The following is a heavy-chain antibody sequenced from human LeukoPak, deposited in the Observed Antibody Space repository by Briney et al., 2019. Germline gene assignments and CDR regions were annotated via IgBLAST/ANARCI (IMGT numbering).Heavy chain of an antibody. J-gene: IGHJ3*02. V-gene: IGHV3-7*01. D-gene: IGHD3-10*01. CDR1: GFTFSSYW. CDR3: ARVYYGSGVTHGFDI. Sequence: GGSLGLSCAASGFTFSSYWMSWVPQAPGKGLEWVANIKQDGSEKYYVDSVKGRFTIPRDNAKNSLYLQMNSLRAEDTAVYYCARVYYGSGVTHGFDIWGQGTMVTVSS. CDR2: IKQDGSEK.